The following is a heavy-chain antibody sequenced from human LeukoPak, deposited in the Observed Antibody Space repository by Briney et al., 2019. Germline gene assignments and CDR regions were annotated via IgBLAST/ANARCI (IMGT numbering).Heavy chain of an antibody. CDR3: ATNSYGYSVPSYRPIDF. D-gene: IGHD3-16*01. J-gene: IGHJ4*02. V-gene: IGHV4-38-2*01. CDR1: GYSIRSGSY. CDR2: FYHTGST. Sequence: KPSETLSLTCSVSGYSIRSGSYWGWVRQPPGTGLEWVGSFYHTGSTYYHPSFKSRVTISVDTSKYQFSLRLNSVLAADTAVYYCATNSYGYSVPSYRPIDFWGQGTLVTVSS.